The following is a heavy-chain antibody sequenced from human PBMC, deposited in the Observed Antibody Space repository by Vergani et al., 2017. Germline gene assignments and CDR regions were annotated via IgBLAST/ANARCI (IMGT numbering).Heavy chain of an antibody. CDR1: GFTFSSYA. CDR3: ARSPPGGYSYVGEYFQH. CDR2: ISYDGSNK. V-gene: IGHV3-30-3*01. D-gene: IGHD5-18*01. Sequence: QVQLVESGGGVVQPGRSLRLSCAASGFTFSSYAMHWVRQAPGKGLEWVAVISYDGSNKYYADSVKGRFPISRDNSKNTLYLQMNSLRAEDTAVYYCARSPPGGYSYVGEYFQHWGQGTLVTVSS. J-gene: IGHJ1*01.